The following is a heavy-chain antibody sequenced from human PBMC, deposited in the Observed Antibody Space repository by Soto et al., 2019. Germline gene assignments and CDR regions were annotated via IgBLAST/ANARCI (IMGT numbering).Heavy chain of an antibody. Sequence: SETLSLTCAVYGGSFSGYYWSWIRQPPGKGLEWIGEINHSVSTNYNPSLKSRVTISVDTSKNQFSLKLGSVTAADTAVYYCARTMTTVSYFDYWGQGTLVTVSS. V-gene: IGHV4-34*01. J-gene: IGHJ4*02. CDR1: GGSFSGYY. CDR3: ARTMTTVSYFDY. CDR2: INHSVST. D-gene: IGHD4-17*01.